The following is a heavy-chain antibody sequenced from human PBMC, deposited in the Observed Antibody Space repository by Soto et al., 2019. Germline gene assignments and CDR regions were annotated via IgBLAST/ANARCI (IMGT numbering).Heavy chain of an antibody. CDR2: VSALSATP. CDR3: ARDLQSASGWSAPGY. J-gene: IGHJ4*02. Sequence: WGSLRLSCAASGFRLSDHALMWVRQAPGKGLEWVATVSALSATPYYVDSVKGRFTISKDRSRSMLYLQMNSLRVDDTAVYHSARDLQSASGWSAPGYWGQGTLVTVSS. D-gene: IGHD6-19*01. V-gene: IGHV3-23*01. CDR1: GFRLSDHA.